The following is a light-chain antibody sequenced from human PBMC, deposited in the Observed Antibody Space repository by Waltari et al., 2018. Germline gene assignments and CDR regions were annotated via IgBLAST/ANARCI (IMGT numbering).Light chain of an antibody. V-gene: IGLV3-21*02. CDR3: QVWDDSSDDFV. CDR1: NIVSKT. CDR2: HDN. Sequence: SYVLVQPPSVSVAPGQTARITCGGNNIVSKTVHWDQQRPGQAPVLGVYHDNVRPSGIPGRFSGSNSENTATLTITRVEAGDEADYYCQVWDDSSDDFVFGLGTKVTVL. J-gene: IGLJ1*01.